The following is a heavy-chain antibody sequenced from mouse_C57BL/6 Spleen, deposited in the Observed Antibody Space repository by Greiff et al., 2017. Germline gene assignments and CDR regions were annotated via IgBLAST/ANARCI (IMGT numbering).Heavy chain of an antibody. Sequence: VQLQQPGAELVKPGASVKVSCKASGYTFTSYWMHWVKQRPGQGLEWIGRMHPSDSDTNYNQQFKGKATLTVDKSSSTAYMQLICLTSEDSAVYYCAIGDSNDAMDYWCQGTSVTVSS. D-gene: IGHD2-5*01. CDR3: AIGDSNDAMDY. J-gene: IGHJ4*01. CDR1: GYTFTSYW. CDR2: MHPSDSDT. V-gene: IGHV1-74*01.